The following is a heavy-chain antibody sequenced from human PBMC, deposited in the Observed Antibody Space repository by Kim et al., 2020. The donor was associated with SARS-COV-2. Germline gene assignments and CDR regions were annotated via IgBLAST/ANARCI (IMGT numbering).Heavy chain of an antibody. CDR3: ARDLRPYSSGWDYYYYGMDV. Sequence: GRFTIARDDAKNSLYLQMNSLRAEDTAVYYCARDLRPYSSGWDYYYYGMDVWGQGTTVTVSS. V-gene: IGHV3-11*01. D-gene: IGHD6-19*01. J-gene: IGHJ6*02.